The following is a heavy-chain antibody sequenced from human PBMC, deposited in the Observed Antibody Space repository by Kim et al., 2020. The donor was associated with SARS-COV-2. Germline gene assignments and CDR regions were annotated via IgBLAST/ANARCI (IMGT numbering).Heavy chain of an antibody. CDR1: GYTFTSYG. D-gene: IGHD3-10*01. Sequence: ASVKVSCKASGYTFTSYGISWVRQAPGQGLEWMGWISAYNGNTNYAQKLQDRVTMTTDTSMSTAYMELRSLRSDDTAVYYCARDRPGYGSGSFSYYYGMDVWGQGTTVTVSS. CDR2: ISAYNGNT. J-gene: IGHJ6*02. CDR3: ARDRPGYGSGSFSYYYGMDV. V-gene: IGHV1-18*01.